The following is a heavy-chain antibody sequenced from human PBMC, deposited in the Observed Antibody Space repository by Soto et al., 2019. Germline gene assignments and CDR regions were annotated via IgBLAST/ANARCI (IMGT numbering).Heavy chain of an antibody. CDR3: AKGGRGTYYYYYGMDV. CDR1: GFTFSGYG. CDR2: ISYDGNNK. Sequence: QVQLVESGGGVVQPGRSLRLSCAASGFTFSGYGMHWVRQAPGKGLEWVAVISYDGNNKYYADSVKGRFTTSRDNSKNTLYLQMNSLRAEDTAVYYCAKGGRGTYYYYYGMDVWGQGTTVTVSS. V-gene: IGHV3-30*18. D-gene: IGHD1-1*01. J-gene: IGHJ6*02.